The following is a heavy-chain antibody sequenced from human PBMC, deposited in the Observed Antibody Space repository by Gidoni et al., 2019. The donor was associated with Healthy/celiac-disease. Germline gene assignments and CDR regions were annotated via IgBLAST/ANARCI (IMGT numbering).Heavy chain of an antibody. V-gene: IGHV1-3*01. J-gene: IGHJ2*01. Sequence: QVQLLQSGAEVTKPGAPVTASCQASGYTFTTYAMHWVRQAPGQRLEWMGWINAGNGNTKYSQKFQGRVTITRDTSASTAYMELSSLRSEDTAGYYCATRKGVVGATTSYFDLWGRGTLVTVSS. CDR2: INAGNGNT. CDR3: ATRKGVVGATTSYFDL. CDR1: GYTFTTYA. D-gene: IGHD1-26*01.